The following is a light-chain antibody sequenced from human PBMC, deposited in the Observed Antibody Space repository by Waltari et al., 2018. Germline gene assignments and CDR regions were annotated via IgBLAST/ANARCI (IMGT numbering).Light chain of an antibody. V-gene: IGKV3-11*01. CDR2: DAS. Sequence: EIVFTQSPDTLYFSPGERATLSCRASQSVSNYVAWYQQKPGQAPRVLIYDASNRATGIPARFGGSGSGTAFTLTISSLEPEDFAVYYCQQRSHWPWTFGQGTKVEMK. J-gene: IGKJ1*01. CDR1: QSVSNY. CDR3: QQRSHWPWT.